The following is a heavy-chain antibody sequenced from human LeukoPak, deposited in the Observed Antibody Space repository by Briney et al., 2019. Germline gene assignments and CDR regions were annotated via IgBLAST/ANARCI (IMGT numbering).Heavy chain of an antibody. CDR3: AREDWGVGQYYFDY. J-gene: IGHJ4*02. CDR1: GFTFSTYA. CDR2: ISYDGGNK. Sequence: PGGSLRLSCAASGFTFSTYAMHWVRQAPGKGLEWVAVISYDGGNKYYADSVKGRSTISRDNSKNTLYLQMNSLRAEDTAVYYCAREDWGVGQYYFDYWGQGTLVTVSS. V-gene: IGHV3-30-3*01. D-gene: IGHD3-16*01.